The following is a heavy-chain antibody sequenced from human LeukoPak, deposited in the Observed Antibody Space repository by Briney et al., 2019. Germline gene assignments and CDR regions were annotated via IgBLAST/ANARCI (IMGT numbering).Heavy chain of an antibody. D-gene: IGHD3-3*01. CDR2: IYTSGRT. V-gene: IGHV4-61*02. Sequence: PSQTLSLTCTVCGGSINSGSYYWSWIRQPAGKGLVWIGRIYTSGRTHYNPSLKSRVTISVDTSKNQFSLKLSSVTAADTAVYYCARSGITIFGVVISAALDYWGRGTLVTVSS. CDR1: GGSINSGSYY. CDR3: ARSGITIFGVVISAALDY. J-gene: IGHJ4*02.